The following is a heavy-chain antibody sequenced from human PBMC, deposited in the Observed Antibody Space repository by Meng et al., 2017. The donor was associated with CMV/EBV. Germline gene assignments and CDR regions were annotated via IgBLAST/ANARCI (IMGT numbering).Heavy chain of an antibody. Sequence: KVSCKGSGYSFTSYWIGWVRQMPGKGLEWMGIIYPGDSDTRYSPSFQGQVTISADKSISTAYLQWSSLKASDTAMYYCGAAADYYGMDVWGQGTAVTVSS. J-gene: IGHJ6*02. CDR2: IYPGDSDT. CDR1: GYSFTSYW. V-gene: IGHV5-51*01. D-gene: IGHD6-13*01. CDR3: GAAADYYGMDV.